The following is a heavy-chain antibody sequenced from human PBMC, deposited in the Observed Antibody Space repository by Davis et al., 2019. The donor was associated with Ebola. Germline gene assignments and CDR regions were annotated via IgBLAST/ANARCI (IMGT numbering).Heavy chain of an antibody. CDR1: GGTFISYA. J-gene: IGHJ4*02. CDR2: NKLNSGGT. V-gene: IGHV1-2*02. Sequence: ASVKVSCKLSGGTFISYAITWVRQAPGQGLEWMGWNKLNSGGTNYAQRFQDRVTMTRDTSISTAYMELSSLTSDDTAVYYCARDLSGDNILCPDYWGQGTLVTVSS. CDR3: ARDLSGDNILCPDY. D-gene: IGHD1-26*01.